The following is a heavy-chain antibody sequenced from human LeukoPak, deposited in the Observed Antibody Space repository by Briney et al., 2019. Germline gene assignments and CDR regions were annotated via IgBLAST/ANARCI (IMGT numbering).Heavy chain of an antibody. J-gene: IGHJ5*02. CDR2: IYYSGST. CDR3: ARRASYSSSWFSNWFDP. CDR1: GGSISSSSYY. V-gene: IGHV4-39*01. D-gene: IGHD6-13*01. Sequence: SETLSLTCTVSGGSISSSSYYWGWIRQPPGKGLEWIGSIYYSGSTYYNPSLKSRVTISVDTSKNQFPLKLSSVTAADTAVYYCARRASYSSSWFSNWFDPWGQGTLVTVSS.